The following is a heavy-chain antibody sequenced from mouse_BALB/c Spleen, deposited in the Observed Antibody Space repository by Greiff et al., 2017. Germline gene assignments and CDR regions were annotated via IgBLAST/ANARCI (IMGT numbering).Heavy chain of an antibody. Sequence: VQLQQPGAELVRPGASVKLSCKASGYTFTSYWINWVKQRPGQGLEWIGNIYPSDSYTNYNQKFKDKATLTVDKSSSTAYMQLSSPTSEDSAVYYCTRAEDYRYSAWFAYWGQGTLVTVSA. CDR1: GYTFTSYW. J-gene: IGHJ3*01. CDR3: TRAEDYRYSAWFAY. D-gene: IGHD2-14*01. CDR2: IYPSDSYT. V-gene: IGHV1-69*02.